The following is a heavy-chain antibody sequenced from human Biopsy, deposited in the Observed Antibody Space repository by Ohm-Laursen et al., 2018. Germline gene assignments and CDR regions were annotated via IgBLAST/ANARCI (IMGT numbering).Heavy chain of an antibody. CDR3: ARDPYCSGGNCYSPLDH. J-gene: IGHJ4*02. D-gene: IGHD2-15*01. Sequence: GASVKVSCKVSGYTLTDLSMHWVRQAPGKGLEWMGWVNPDSGRTSFGQNFQGRVTMTSDTSTGTAYLELTRLRSDDTAVYYCARDPYCSGGNCYSPLDHWGQGTLVIVSS. V-gene: IGHV1-2*02. CDR1: GYTLTDLS. CDR2: VNPDSGRT.